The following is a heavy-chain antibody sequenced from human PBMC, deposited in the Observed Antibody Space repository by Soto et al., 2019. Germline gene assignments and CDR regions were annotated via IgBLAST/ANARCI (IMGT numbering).Heavy chain of an antibody. J-gene: IGHJ6*02. CDR3: ARAPYYGSGTYYYYALDV. Sequence: QVQLVESGGGLVKPGGSLRLSCEASGITFSDHYMTWIRQAPGKGLEWISYISGTAGTIYYADSVKGRFTISRDNAKNSLFLQLTCLTAEDTAVYYCARAPYYGSGTYYYYALDVWGQGTTVTVSS. CDR1: GITFSDHY. D-gene: IGHD3-10*01. CDR2: ISGTAGTI. V-gene: IGHV3-11*01.